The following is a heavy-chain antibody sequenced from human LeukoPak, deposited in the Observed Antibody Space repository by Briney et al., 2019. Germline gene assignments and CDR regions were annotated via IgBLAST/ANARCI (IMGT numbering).Heavy chain of an antibody. D-gene: IGHD6-6*01. V-gene: IGHV3-66*02. J-gene: IGHJ4*02. CDR3: ARSSSIAARYFDY. CDR2: IYSGGST. CDR1: GFTVSSNY. Sequence: PGGSLRLSCAASGFTVSSNYMSWVRQAPGKGPEWVSVIYSGGSTYYADSVKGRFTISRDNSKNTLYLQMNSLRAEDTAVYYCARSSSIAARYFDYWGQGTLVTVSS.